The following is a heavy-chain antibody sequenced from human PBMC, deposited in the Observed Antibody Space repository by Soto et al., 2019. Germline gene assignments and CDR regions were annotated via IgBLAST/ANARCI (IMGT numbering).Heavy chain of an antibody. CDR3: XXXXXXXXXXXRYYLDY. Sequence: EVQLVESGGGLVQPGGSLKLSCAASGFIFSDSALHWVRQASGKGLEWVGRIRRKANNYATTYAASVEGRFAISRDDSXXXXXXXXXXXXXXXXXXXXXXXXXXXXXXXXRYYLDYWGQGTLVTVSS. V-gene: IGHV3-73*02. J-gene: IGHJ4*02. CDR1: GFIFSDSA. CDR2: IRRKANNYAT.